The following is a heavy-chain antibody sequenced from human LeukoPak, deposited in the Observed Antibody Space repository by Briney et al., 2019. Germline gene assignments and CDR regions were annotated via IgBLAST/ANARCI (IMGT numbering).Heavy chain of an antibody. CDR3: ARGPEGSSWYPTENYYYMDV. D-gene: IGHD6-13*01. CDR2: IHPSGTT. J-gene: IGHJ6*03. CDR1: GGSFDSYY. V-gene: IGHV4-34*01. Sequence: NPSETLSLTCAIYGGSFDSYYWHWVRQAPGKGLEWIGEIHPSGTTNYNPSLKSRVTISVDTSKNQFSLKLSSVTAADTAVYYCARGPEGSSWYPTENYYYMDVWGKGTTVTVSS.